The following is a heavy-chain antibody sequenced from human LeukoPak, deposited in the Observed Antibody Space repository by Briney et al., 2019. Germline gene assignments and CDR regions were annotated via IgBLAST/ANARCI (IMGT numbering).Heavy chain of an antibody. CDR2: IRSKAYGETA. CDR3: TRDRGAYNLYDY. D-gene: IGHD1-1*01. CDR1: GFTFGDCA. V-gene: IGHV3-49*03. Sequence: GGSLRLSCTASGFTFGDCAMSWIRQAPGKGLEWVGFIRSKAYGETADYAASVKGRFTISRDDSKAIAYLQMNSLKTEDTAVYHCTRDRGAYNLYDYWGQGTLVTVSS. J-gene: IGHJ4*02.